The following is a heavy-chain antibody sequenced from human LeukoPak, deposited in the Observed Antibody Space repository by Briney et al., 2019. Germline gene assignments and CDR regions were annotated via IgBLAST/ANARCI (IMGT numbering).Heavy chain of an antibody. Sequence: PGGSLRLSCAASGFTFSNYAMSWVRQAPGKGLEWVSLISGSGGSTYYADSVKGRFTISRDNSMDTLYLQMNSLGAEDTAVYYCAKDHYSGSGSYYRAFDFWGQGTMVTVSS. CDR1: GFTFSNYA. V-gene: IGHV3-23*01. J-gene: IGHJ3*01. D-gene: IGHD3-10*01. CDR3: AKDHYSGSGSYYRAFDF. CDR2: ISGSGGST.